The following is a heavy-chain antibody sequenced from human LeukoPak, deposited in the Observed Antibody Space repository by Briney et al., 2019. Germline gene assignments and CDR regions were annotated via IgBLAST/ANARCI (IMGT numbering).Heavy chain of an antibody. D-gene: IGHD3/OR15-3a*01. CDR3: ARRRDFIDY. CDR1: GFTFDDYG. CDR2: SSSSGSTI. Sequence: PGGSLRLSCAASGFTFDDYGMSWVRQAPGKGLEWVSYSSSSGSTIYYADSVKGRFAISRDNAKNSLYLQMNSLRAEDTAVYYCARRRDFIDYWGQGTLVTVSS. J-gene: IGHJ4*02. V-gene: IGHV3-11*01.